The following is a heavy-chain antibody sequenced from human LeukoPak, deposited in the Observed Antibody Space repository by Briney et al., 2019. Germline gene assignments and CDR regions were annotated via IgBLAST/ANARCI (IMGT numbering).Heavy chain of an antibody. CDR1: GGSISSGGYW. V-gene: IGHV4-31*03. CDR2: IYYSGST. D-gene: IGHD3-22*01. CDR3: ARDRHDSSGIHTLDY. Sequence: SETLSLTCSVSGGSISSGGYWWTWIRQHPVKGLEWIGYIYYSGSTSYNPSLKSRVTISVDTSKNQSSLKLNSVTAADTAVYYCARDRHDSSGIHTLDYWGQGTLVTVSS. J-gene: IGHJ4*02.